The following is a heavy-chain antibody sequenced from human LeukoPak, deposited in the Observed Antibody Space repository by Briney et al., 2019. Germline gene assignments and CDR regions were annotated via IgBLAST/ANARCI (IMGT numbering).Heavy chain of an antibody. CDR2: IYYSGST. CDR3: ARVVVATIYYYFDY. V-gene: IGHV4-30-4*01. J-gene: IGHJ4*02. Sequence: SQTLSLTCTVSGGSISSGDYYWSWIRQPPGKGLEWIGYIYYSGSTYYNPSLESRVTISVDTSKNQFSLKLSSVTAADTAVYYCARVVVATIYYYFDYWGQGTLVTVSS. CDR1: GGSISSGDYY. D-gene: IGHD5-12*01.